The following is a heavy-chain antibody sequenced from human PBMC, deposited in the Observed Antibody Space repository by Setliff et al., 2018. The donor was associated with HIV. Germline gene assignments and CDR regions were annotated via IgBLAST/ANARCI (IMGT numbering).Heavy chain of an antibody. CDR1: GGTFSSYA. CDR3: AGPRGDGAFDI. J-gene: IGHJ3*02. D-gene: IGHD3-10*01. Sequence: SVKVSCKASGGTFSSYAINWVRQAPGQGLEWMGQFIPILDITNYAQKFQGRVTITADKSTNTMYMEMTSLTSEDTAVYYCAGPRGDGAFDIWGQGTMVTVSS. CDR2: FIPILDIT. V-gene: IGHV1-69*10.